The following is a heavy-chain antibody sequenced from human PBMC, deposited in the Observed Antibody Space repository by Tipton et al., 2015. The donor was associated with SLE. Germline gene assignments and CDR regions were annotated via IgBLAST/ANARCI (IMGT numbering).Heavy chain of an antibody. J-gene: IGHJ6*02. CDR2: INHGGST. CDR1: GGSFSGYS. D-gene: IGHD6-19*01. V-gene: IGHV4-34*01. CDR3: ARGKGNSSGWGHYYSYGMDV. Sequence: TLSLTCAVYGGSFSGYSWSWIRQTPGKGLEWIGEINHGGSTNYNPSLKTRVTMSVDTSKKQFSLKLGSVTAADTAVYYCARGKGNSSGWGHYYSYGMDVWGQGTTVTVSS.